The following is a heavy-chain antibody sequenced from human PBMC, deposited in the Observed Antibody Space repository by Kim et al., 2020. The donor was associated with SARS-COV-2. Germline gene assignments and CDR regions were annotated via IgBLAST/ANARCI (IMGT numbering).Heavy chain of an antibody. CDR2: ISYDGSNK. CDR3: ATDPGPRMH. CDR1: GFTFSSYG. V-gene: IGHV3-30*03. J-gene: IGHJ4*02. Sequence: GGSLRLSCAASGFTFSSYGMHWVRQAPGKGLEWVAVISYDGSNKYYADSVKGRFTISRDNSKNTLYLQMNSLRAEDTAVYYCATDPGPRMHWGQGTLVTVSS.